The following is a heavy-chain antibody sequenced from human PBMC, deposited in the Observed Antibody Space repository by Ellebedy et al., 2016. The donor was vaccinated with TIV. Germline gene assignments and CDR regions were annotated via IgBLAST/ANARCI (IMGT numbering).Heavy chain of an antibody. Sequence: PGGSLRLSCKASGYNFASYWIGWVRQMPGKGLEYMGIIFPGDSDTRYNPSFQSQVTISAYRSLNTAFLQWSSLKASDTAMYYCAKFDYDYGGIRIYTPFDPWGQGTLVTVSS. CDR1: GYNFASYW. CDR2: IFPGDSDT. V-gene: IGHV5-51*01. D-gene: IGHD4-23*01. CDR3: AKFDYDYGGIRIYTPFDP. J-gene: IGHJ5*02.